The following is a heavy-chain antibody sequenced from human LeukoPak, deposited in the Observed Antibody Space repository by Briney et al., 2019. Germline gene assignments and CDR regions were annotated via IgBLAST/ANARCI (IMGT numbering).Heavy chain of an antibody. J-gene: IGHJ4*02. CDR3: ARRASDYYGSGTYIDY. D-gene: IGHD3-10*01. CDR1: GYSFTNYW. CDR2: IYPGDSDT. Sequence: GGSLKISCKASGYSFTNYWIAWLRQMAGKGLEWMGFIYPGDSDTRYSPSFQGQVTISADKSISTAYLQWSSLKASDTAMYYCARRASDYYGSGTYIDYWGQGTLVTVSS. V-gene: IGHV5-51*01.